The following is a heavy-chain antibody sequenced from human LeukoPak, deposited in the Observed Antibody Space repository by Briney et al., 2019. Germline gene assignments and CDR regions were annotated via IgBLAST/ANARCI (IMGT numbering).Heavy chain of an antibody. J-gene: IGHJ5*02. CDR3: ARAGRAYSSSWYWFDP. V-gene: IGHV3-21*01. D-gene: IGHD6-13*01. Sequence: GGSLRLSCAASGFIFSSYSMSWVRQAPGKGLEWVSSISTSSSYIYYADSVKGRFTISRDNSKNTLYLQMNSLRAEDRAVYYCARAGRAYSSSWYWFDPWGQGTLVTVSS. CDR1: GFIFSSYS. CDR2: ISTSSSYI.